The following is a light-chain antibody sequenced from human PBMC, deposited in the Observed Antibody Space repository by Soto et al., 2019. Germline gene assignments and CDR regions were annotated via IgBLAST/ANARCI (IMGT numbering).Light chain of an antibody. Sequence: QSSLTQPASVSGSAGQSITISCTGTSSDIGDYNYVSWYQQHPGKAPKLMIYEVSNRPSGISNRFSGSKSGNTASLTISGLQADDEADYYCSSYTSTSSYVFGTGTKVTVL. V-gene: IGLV2-14*01. J-gene: IGLJ1*01. CDR1: SSDIGDYNY. CDR3: SSYTSTSSYV. CDR2: EVS.